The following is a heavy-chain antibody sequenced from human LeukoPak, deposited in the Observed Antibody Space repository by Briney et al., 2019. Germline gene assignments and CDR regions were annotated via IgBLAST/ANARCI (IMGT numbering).Heavy chain of an antibody. CDR1: GFTFSDYA. CDR2: IKQDGSEK. CDR3: ARAVGNSGNDY. Sequence: GGSLRLSCAASGFTFSDYALHWVRQAPGQGLEWVANIKQDGSEKYYVDSVRGRFTISRDNAKNSLYLQMSGLRAEDTAVYYCARAVGNSGNDYWGQGTLVTVSS. V-gene: IGHV3-7*04. D-gene: IGHD4-23*01. J-gene: IGHJ4*02.